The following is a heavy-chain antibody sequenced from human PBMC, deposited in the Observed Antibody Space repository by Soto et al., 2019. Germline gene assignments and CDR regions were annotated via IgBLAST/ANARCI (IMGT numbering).Heavy chain of an antibody. D-gene: IGHD4-17*01. CDR3: AKILQLGDYAYYYYGMDV. CDR2: ISYDGSNK. V-gene: IGHV3-30*18. CDR1: GFTFSSYG. J-gene: IGHJ6*02. Sequence: QVQLVESGGGVVQPGRSLRLSCAASGFTFSSYGMHWVRQAPGKGLVWVAVISYDGSNKYYADSVKGRFTISRDNSKNTLYLQMNSLRAEDTAVYYCAKILQLGDYAYYYYGMDVWGQGTTVTVSS.